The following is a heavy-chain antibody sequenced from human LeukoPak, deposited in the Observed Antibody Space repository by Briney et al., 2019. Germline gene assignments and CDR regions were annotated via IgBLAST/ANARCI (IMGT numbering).Heavy chain of an antibody. CDR2: IIPIFGTA. D-gene: IGHD3-3*01. V-gene: IGHV1-69*13. CDR1: GYTFTGYY. CDR3: ARAIPMRWSGYRYYFDY. J-gene: IGHJ4*02. Sequence: GASVKVSCKASGYTFTGYYMHWVRQAPGQGLEWMGGIIPIFGTANYAQKFQGRVTITADESTSTAYMELSSLRSEDTAVYYCARAIPMRWSGYRYYFDYWGQGTLVTVSS.